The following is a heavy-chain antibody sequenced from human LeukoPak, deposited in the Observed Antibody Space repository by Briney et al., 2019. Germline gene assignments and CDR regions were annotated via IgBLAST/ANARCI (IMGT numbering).Heavy chain of an antibody. CDR3: ARTPYDSSGYYYYRWFDP. CDR2: IIPIFGTA. V-gene: IGHV1-69*01. CDR1: GGTFSSYA. D-gene: IGHD3-22*01. Sequence: GASVKVSCKASGGTFSSYAISWVRQAPGQGLEWMGGIIPIFGTANYAQKFQGRVTITADESTSTAYMELSSLRSEDTAAYYCARTPYDSSGYYYYRWFDPWGQGTLVTVSS. J-gene: IGHJ5*02.